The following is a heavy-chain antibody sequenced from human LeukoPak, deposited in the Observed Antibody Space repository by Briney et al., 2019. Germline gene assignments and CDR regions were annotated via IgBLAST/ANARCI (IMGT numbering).Heavy chain of an antibody. V-gene: IGHV1-24*01. CDR3: ATLGPSYGSGIYWFDP. Sequence: GASVKVSCKVSGYTLTELSMHWVRQAPGKGLEWMGGFDPEDGETICAQKFQGRVTMTEDTSTDTAYMELSSLRSEDTAVYYCATLGPSYGSGIYWFDPWGQGTLVTVSS. J-gene: IGHJ5*02. CDR1: GYTLTELS. D-gene: IGHD3-10*01. CDR2: FDPEDGET.